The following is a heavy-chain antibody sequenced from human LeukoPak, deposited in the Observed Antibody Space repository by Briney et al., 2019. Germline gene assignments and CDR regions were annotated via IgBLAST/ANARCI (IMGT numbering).Heavy chain of an antibody. V-gene: IGHV3-23*01. CDR3: AKALGSGGWYSRVFDY. Sequence: GGSLRLSCAASGFTFSSYAMSWVRQAPGKGLEWVSAISGSGGSTYYADSVKGRFTISRDNSKNTLYLQMNSLRAEDTAVYYCAKALGSGGWYSRVFDYWGQGTLVTVSS. D-gene: IGHD6-19*01. CDR1: GFTFSSYA. J-gene: IGHJ4*02. CDR2: ISGSGGST.